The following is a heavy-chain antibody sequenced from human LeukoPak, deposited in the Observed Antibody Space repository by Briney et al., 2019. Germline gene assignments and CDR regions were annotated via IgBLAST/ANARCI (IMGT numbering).Heavy chain of an antibody. CDR1: GFTFRSYG. CDR3: AKWTSTVTTSSGADY. D-gene: IGHD4-17*01. Sequence: GGSLRLSCAASGFTFRSYGMLWVRQAPGKGLEWAAVISYDGSNKYYGDSVKGRFTISRDNSKNTLYLQMNSLRAEDTAVYYCAKWTSTVTTSSGADYWGQGTLVTVSS. CDR2: ISYDGSNK. J-gene: IGHJ4*02. V-gene: IGHV3-30*18.